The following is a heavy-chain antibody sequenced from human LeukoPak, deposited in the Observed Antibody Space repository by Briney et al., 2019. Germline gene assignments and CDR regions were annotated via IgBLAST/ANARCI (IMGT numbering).Heavy chain of an antibody. CDR1: GFTFSSYA. CDR2: ISSNGGST. J-gene: IGHJ4*02. Sequence: SGGSLRLSCSASGFTFSSYAMHWVRQAPGKGVEYVSAISSNGGSTYYADSVKGRFTISRDNSKNTLYLQMSSLRAEDTAVYYCVKGGIAAAGLTMGDYWGQGTLVTVSS. CDR3: VKGGIAAAGLTMGDY. D-gene: IGHD6-13*01. V-gene: IGHV3-64D*09.